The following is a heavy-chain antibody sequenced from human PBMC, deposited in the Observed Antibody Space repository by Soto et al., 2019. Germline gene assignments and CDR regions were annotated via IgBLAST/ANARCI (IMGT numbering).Heavy chain of an antibody. CDR2: IWYDGSNK. Sequence: PGGSLRLSCAASGFTFSSYGMHWVRQAPGKGLEWVAVIWYDGSNKYYADSVKGRFTISRDNSKNTLYLQMNSLRAEDTAVYYCARDFRGLWFGELAYWGQGTLVTVSS. V-gene: IGHV3-33*01. J-gene: IGHJ4*02. CDR1: GFTFSSYG. CDR3: ARDFRGLWFGELAY. D-gene: IGHD3-10*01.